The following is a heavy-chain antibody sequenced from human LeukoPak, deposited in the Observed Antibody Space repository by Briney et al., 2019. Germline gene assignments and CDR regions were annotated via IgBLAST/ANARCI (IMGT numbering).Heavy chain of an antibody. Sequence: ASVKVSCKASGYTFTSYDINWVRQATGQGLEWMGWMNPNSGNTGYAQKFQGRVTMTRSTSISTAYMELSSLRSEDTAVYYCARGRTYYDILTGSNYYYYGMDVWGQGTTVTVSS. CDR2: MNPNSGNT. CDR3: ARGRTYYDILTGSNYYYYGMDV. CDR1: GYTFTSYD. D-gene: IGHD3-9*01. V-gene: IGHV1-8*01. J-gene: IGHJ6*02.